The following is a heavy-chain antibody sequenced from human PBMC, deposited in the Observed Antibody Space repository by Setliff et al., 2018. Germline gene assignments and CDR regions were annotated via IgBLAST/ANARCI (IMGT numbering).Heavy chain of an antibody. V-gene: IGHV4-59*08. CDR1: GASISSYY. CDR2: IYYGGTT. CDR3: ARHRRDSSGNYFVGLYYFGY. Sequence: SETLSLTCTVSGASISSYYWSWIRQPPGKGLEWIGYIYYGGTTNYNPSLKSRVSISLDTSKSQFSLRLSSLTAADTAVYYCARHRRDSSGNYFVGLYYFGYWGQGTPVTVSS. J-gene: IGHJ4*02. D-gene: IGHD3-22*01.